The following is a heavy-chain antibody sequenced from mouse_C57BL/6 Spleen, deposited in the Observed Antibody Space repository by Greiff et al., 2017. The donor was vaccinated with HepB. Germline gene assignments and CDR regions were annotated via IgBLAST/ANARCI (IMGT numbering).Heavy chain of an antibody. CDR1: GFNIKDDY. V-gene: IGHV14-4*01. CDR2: IDPENGDT. Sequence: EVQLQQSGAELVRPGASVKLSCTASGFNIKDDYMHWVKQRPEQGLEWIGWIDPENGDTEYASKFQGKATITADTSSNTAYLQLSSLTSEDTAVYYCTTGYYYGSSYDYAMDYWGQGTSVTVSS. CDR3: TTGYYYGSSYDYAMDY. D-gene: IGHD1-1*01. J-gene: IGHJ4*01.